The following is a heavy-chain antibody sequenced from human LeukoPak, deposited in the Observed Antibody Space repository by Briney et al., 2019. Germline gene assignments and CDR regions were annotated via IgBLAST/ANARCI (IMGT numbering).Heavy chain of an antibody. Sequence: PGGSLRLSCAASGFTFSSYGMHWVRQAPGKGLEWVAVIWYDGSNKYYADSVKGRFTISRDNSKNTLYLQMNSLRAEDTAVYYCAKGPVGPSTTYFFDYWGQGTLVVVSS. D-gene: IGHD1-26*01. J-gene: IGHJ4*02. CDR3: AKGPVGPSTTYFFDY. CDR2: IWYDGSNK. V-gene: IGHV3-33*06. CDR1: GFTFSSYG.